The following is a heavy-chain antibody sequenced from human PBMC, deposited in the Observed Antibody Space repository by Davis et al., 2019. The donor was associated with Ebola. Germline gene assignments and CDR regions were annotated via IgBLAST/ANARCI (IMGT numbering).Heavy chain of an antibody. CDR2: INGGGGDT. V-gene: IGHV3-23*01. D-gene: IGHD2/OR15-2a*01. Sequence: PGGSLRLSCAASGFSFSRTDMNWFRQAPGRGPEWVSNINGGGGDTYYADSVKGRFTISRDNSKNILYLEMNSVRAEDTAIYYCVKDFTLSVWGQGTLVTVSS. J-gene: IGHJ4*02. CDR3: VKDFTLSV. CDR1: GFSFSRTD.